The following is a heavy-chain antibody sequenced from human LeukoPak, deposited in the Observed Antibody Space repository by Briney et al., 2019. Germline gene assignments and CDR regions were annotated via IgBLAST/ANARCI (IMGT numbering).Heavy chain of an antibody. CDR1: GFTFSSYA. D-gene: IGHD4-17*01. CDR3: AKSHDYGDYAGYYYYGMDV. V-gene: IGHV3-23*01. J-gene: IGHJ6*02. CDR2: ISGSGGST. Sequence: GGSLRLSCAAPGFTFSSYAMSWVRQAPGKGLEWVSAISGSGGSTYYADSVKGRFTISRDNSKNTLYLQMNSLRAEDTAVYYCAKSHDYGDYAGYYYYGMDVWGQGTTVTVSS.